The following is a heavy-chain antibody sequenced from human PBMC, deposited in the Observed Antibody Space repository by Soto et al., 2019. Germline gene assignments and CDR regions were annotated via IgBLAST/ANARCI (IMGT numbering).Heavy chain of an antibody. CDR2: IKQDGSEK. CDR3: AGDWGWGRAAAGY. V-gene: IGHV3-7*01. Sequence: EVQLVESGGGLVQPGGSLRLSCAASGFTFSSYWMSWVRQAPGKGLEWVANIKQDGSEKYYVDSVKGRFTISRDNAKNSLYLQMNSLRAEDTAVYYCAGDWGWGRAAAGYWGQGTLVTVSS. J-gene: IGHJ4*02. D-gene: IGHD6-13*01. CDR1: GFTFSSYW.